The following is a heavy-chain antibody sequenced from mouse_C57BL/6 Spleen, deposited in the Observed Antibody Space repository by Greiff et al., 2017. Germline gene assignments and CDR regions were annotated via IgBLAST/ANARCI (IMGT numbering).Heavy chain of an antibody. D-gene: IGHD1-1*01. V-gene: IGHV2-2*01. Sequence: QVQLKESGPGLVQPSQSLSITCTVSGFSLTSYGVNWVRQSPGKGLEWLGVIWSGGSTDYNAAFISRLGSSKDNSTSQVFFKMNLQQADDTAIYYCARNNGSSYHWYFDVWGTGTTVTVSS. CDR1: GFSLTSYG. J-gene: IGHJ1*03. CDR3: ARNNGSSYHWYFDV. CDR2: IWSGGST.